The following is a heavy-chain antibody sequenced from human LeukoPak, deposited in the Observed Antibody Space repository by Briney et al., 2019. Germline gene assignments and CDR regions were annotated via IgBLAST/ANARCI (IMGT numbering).Heavy chain of an antibody. Sequence: GGSLRLSCAASGFTFSSYWMNWVRQAPGKGLVWVSRIDTDGSSTTYADSVKGRFTISRDNAKNTLYLQMDSLRAEDTAVYYCAKVGYGDYARFDYWGQGTLVTVSS. CDR3: AKVGYGDYARFDY. V-gene: IGHV3-74*01. CDR1: GFTFSSYW. D-gene: IGHD4-17*01. CDR2: IDTDGSST. J-gene: IGHJ4*02.